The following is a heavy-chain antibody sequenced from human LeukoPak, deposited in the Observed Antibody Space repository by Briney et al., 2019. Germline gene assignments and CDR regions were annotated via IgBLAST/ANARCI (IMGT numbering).Heavy chain of an antibody. CDR3: VRGYSFGPYGMGV. CDR1: GFPFSSYA. V-gene: IGHV3-64D*09. Sequence: GGSLRLSCSASGFPFSSYAMHWVRQAPGKGLEYVSAISDSGGSTYYADSVKGKFTISRDNSKNTLYLQMSSLRAEDTAVYFCVRGYSFGPYGMGVWGQGTTVTVSS. CDR2: ISDSGGST. D-gene: IGHD2-15*01. J-gene: IGHJ6*02.